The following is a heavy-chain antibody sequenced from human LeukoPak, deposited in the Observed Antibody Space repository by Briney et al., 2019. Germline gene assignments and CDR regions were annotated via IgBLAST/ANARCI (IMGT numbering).Heavy chain of an antibody. D-gene: IGHD1-26*01. J-gene: IGHJ4*02. CDR3: ARYTGTYRDF. Sequence: SGGSLRLSCAVSGFTFSRYNMNWVRQAPGKGLEWVSSITSGSGYIFYADSVKGRFTISRDNAKNSLYLQMNSLRVEGTALCYCARYTGTYRDFWGQGTLVTVSS. CDR2: ITSGSGYI. V-gene: IGHV3-21*01. CDR1: GFTFSRYN.